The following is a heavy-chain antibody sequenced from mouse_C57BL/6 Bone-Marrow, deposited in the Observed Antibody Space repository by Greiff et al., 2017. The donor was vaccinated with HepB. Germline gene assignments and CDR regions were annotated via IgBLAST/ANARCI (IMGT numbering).Heavy chain of an antibody. J-gene: IGHJ2*01. D-gene: IGHD2-3*01. CDR2: IRNKANGYTT. CDR1: GFTFTDYY. CDR3: ARYPDGYLDY. Sequence: EVMLVESGGGLVQPGGSLSLSCAASGFTFTDYYMSWVRQPPGKALEWLGFIRNKANGYTTEYSASVKGRFTISRDNSQSILYLQMNALRAEDSATYYCARYPDGYLDYWGQGTTLTVSS. V-gene: IGHV7-3*01.